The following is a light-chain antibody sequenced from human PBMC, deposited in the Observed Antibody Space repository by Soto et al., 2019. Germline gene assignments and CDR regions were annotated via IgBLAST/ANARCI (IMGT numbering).Light chain of an antibody. V-gene: IGLV1-40*01. CDR2: ENT. Sequence: QSVLTQPPSLSGAPGQRVTIFCTGSTSNIGSPYDVHWYQQLPGKAPRLLIYENTNRPSGVPDRFSASKSGTSASLDITGLQAEDEADYFCQSYDSALSALVFGGGTKLTVL. CDR1: TSNIGSPYD. CDR3: QSYDSALSALV. J-gene: IGLJ3*02.